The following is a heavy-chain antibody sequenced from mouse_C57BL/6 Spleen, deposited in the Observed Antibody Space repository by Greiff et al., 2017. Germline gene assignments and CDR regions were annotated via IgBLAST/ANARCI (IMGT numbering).Heavy chain of an antibody. V-gene: IGHV5-4*01. J-gene: IGHJ2*01. CDR3: ARDGGTLNFDY. Sequence: EVQRVESGGGLVKPGGSLKLSCAASGFTFSSYAMSWVRQTPEKRLEWVATISDGGSYTYYPDNVKGRFTISRDNAKNNPYLQMSHLKSEDTAMYYCARDGGTLNFDYWGQGTTLTVSS. CDR1: GFTFSSYA. CDR2: ISDGGSYT.